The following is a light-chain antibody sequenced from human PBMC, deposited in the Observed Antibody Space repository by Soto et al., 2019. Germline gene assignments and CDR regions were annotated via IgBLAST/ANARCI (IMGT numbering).Light chain of an antibody. V-gene: IGLV2-14*01. CDR3: SSYTYSSTPYV. Sequence: QSALTQPASVSGSPGQSITISCTGTSSDVGGYNYVSWYQQHPGKAPKLMIYEVSNWPSGVSNRFSGSKSGNTASLTISGLQAEDEADYYCSSYTYSSTPYVFGTGTKVTVL. CDR2: EVS. J-gene: IGLJ1*01. CDR1: SSDVGGYNY.